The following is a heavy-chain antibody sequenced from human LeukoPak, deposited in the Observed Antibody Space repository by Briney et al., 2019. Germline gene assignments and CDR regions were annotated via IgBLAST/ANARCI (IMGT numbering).Heavy chain of an antibody. Sequence: ASVKVSCKASGYTFTGYYMHWVRQAPGQGLEWMGWINSNSGGTNYAQKFQGRVTMTRDTSISTAYMELSRLRSDDTAVYYCARGVGVVPAAIHYWGQGTLVTVSS. J-gene: IGHJ4*02. CDR3: ARGVGVVPAAIHY. V-gene: IGHV1-2*02. D-gene: IGHD2-2*01. CDR2: INSNSGGT. CDR1: GYTFTGYY.